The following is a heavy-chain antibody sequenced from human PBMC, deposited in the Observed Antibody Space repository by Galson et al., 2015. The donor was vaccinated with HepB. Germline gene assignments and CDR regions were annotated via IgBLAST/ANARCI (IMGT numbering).Heavy chain of an antibody. CDR3: ARGLGDSSGYYRYYFDY. J-gene: IGHJ4*02. CDR2: IYSGGST. D-gene: IGHD3-22*01. CDR1: GFTVSSNY. V-gene: IGHV3-66*01. Sequence: SLRLSCAASGFTVSSNYMSWVRQAPGKGLEWVSVIYSGGSTYYADSVKGRFTISRDNSKNTLYLQMNSLRAEDTAVYYCARGLGDSSGYYRYYFDYWGQGTLVTVSS.